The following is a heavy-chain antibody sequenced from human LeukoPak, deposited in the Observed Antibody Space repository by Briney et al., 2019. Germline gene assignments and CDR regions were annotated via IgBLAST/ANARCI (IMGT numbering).Heavy chain of an antibody. V-gene: IGHV1-2*02. Sequence: ASVKVSCKASGYTFTGYYMHWVRQAPGQGLEWMGWINPNSGGTNYAQKFQGRVTMTRDTSISTAYMELSRLRSDDTAAYYCARDRASLSYYGSGPEGMDVWGQGTTVTVSS. CDR2: INPNSGGT. D-gene: IGHD3-10*01. J-gene: IGHJ6*02. CDR1: GYTFTGYY. CDR3: ARDRASLSYYGSGPEGMDV.